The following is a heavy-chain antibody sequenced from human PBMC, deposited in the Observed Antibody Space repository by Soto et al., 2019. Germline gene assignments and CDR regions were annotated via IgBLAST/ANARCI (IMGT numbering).Heavy chain of an antibody. J-gene: IGHJ4*02. CDR2: ISAYNGNT. CDR1: GYTFTSYG. D-gene: IGHD3-22*01. V-gene: IGHV1-18*01. CDR3: ARDFGMGHSSGYYVY. Sequence: GASVKVSCKASGYTFTSYGISWVRQAPGQGLEWMGWISAYNGNTNYAQKLQGRVTMTTDTSTSTAYMELRSLRSDDTAVYYCARDFGMGHSSGYYVYWGQGTLVTVSS.